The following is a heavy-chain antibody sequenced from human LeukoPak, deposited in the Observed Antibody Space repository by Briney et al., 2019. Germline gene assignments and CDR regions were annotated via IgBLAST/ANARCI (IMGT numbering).Heavy chain of an antibody. CDR3: ARGQWLPEDAFDI. Sequence: TSETLSLTCTVSGGSISSYYWSWIRQPPGEGLEWIGYIYYSGSTNYNPSLKSRVTMSVDTSKNQFSLKLSSVTAADTAVYYCARGQWLPEDAFDIWSQGTLVTVSS. CDR2: IYYSGST. D-gene: IGHD6-19*01. V-gene: IGHV4-59*01. CDR1: GGSISSYY. J-gene: IGHJ3*02.